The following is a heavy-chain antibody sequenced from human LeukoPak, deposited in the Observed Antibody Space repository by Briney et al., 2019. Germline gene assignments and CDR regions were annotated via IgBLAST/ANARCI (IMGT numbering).Heavy chain of an antibody. CDR1: GYTFTSYG. D-gene: IGHD3-22*01. V-gene: IGHV1-18*01. CDR2: ISAYNGNT. Sequence: ASVKVSCKASGYTFTSYGISWVRQAPGQGLEWMGWISAYNGNTNYAQKLQGRVTMTTDTSTSTVYMELRSLRSDDTAVYYCARGEYYYDSSASWFDPWRQGTLVTVSS. J-gene: IGHJ5*02. CDR3: ARGEYYYDSSASWFDP.